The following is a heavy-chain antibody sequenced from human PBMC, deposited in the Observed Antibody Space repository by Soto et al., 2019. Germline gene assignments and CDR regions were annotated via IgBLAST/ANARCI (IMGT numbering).Heavy chain of an antibody. CDR1: GFTFNGYW. V-gene: IGHV3-7*01. D-gene: IGHD3-22*01. Sequence: PGGSLRLSCAASGFTFNGYWMSWVRQAPGKGLEWVANIKEDGSEKDYVDSVKGRFTISRDNAKKSLHLQMNSLRAEDTVMYYCARIKPSSYDYFEYWGQGTLVTVSS. CDR2: IKEDGSEK. CDR3: ARIKPSSYDYFEY. J-gene: IGHJ4*02.